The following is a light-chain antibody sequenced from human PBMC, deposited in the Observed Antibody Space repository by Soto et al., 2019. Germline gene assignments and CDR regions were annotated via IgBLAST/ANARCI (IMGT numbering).Light chain of an antibody. CDR3: QQFNNYPYT. CDR2: DAS. CDR1: QGISSA. V-gene: IGKV1D-13*01. J-gene: IGKJ2*01. Sequence: AIQLTQSPSSLSASVGDRVTITCGASQGISSALAWYQQKPGKAPKLLIYDASSLESGVPSRFSGSRSGTDFTLTISSLQPEDFATYYCQQFNNYPYTFGQGTKLEIK.